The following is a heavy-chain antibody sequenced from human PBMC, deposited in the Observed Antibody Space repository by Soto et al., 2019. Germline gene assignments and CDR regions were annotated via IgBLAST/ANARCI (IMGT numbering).Heavy chain of an antibody. CDR1: GGSISSSNW. CDR2: IYHSGSA. Sequence: QVQLQESGPGLVKPSGTLSLTCAVSGGSISSSNWWSWVRQPPGKGLEWIGGIYHSGSADYNQSLKSRVTLSVDKSKNQFSLKLSSVTAADTAVYYCARSSRYYGMDVWGQGTTVTVSS. D-gene: IGHD2-2*01. J-gene: IGHJ6*02. V-gene: IGHV4-4*02. CDR3: ARSSRYYGMDV.